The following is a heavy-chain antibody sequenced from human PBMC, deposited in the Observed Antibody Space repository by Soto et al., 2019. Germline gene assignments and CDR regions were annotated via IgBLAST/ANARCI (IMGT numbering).Heavy chain of an antibody. J-gene: IGHJ3*01. V-gene: IGHV3-74*01. CDR3: ARGVPNHYGFDL. D-gene: IGHD2-8*01. CDR1: GFTFSSHW. Sequence: EVQLVESGGGLVQPGGSRRVSCAASGFTFSSHWMHWVRQAPGKGLVWVSRIKTDGSNTNYADSVKGRFTISRDNAKSTVYLGMNSLRAEDTAVYYCARGVPNHYGFDLWGQGTMVTVSS. CDR2: IKTDGSNT.